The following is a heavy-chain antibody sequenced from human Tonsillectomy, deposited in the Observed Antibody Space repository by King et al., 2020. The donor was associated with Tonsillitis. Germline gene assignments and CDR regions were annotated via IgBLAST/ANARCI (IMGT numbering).Heavy chain of an antibody. V-gene: IGHV3-21*01. J-gene: IGHJ3*02. CDR1: GFTFSSYS. Sequence: VQLVESGGGLVKPGESLRLSCAASGFTFSSYSMNWVRQAPGKGLEWFSSIARTSNFIYYPYSLKGRLTVSRDTPKNSLYLQMNSLSAEDSAVFYCVRPYCAAGSCYQRNEAFHMWGQGTMVTVS. CDR2: IARTSNFI. D-gene: IGHD2-15*01. CDR3: VRPYCAAGSCYQRNEAFHM.